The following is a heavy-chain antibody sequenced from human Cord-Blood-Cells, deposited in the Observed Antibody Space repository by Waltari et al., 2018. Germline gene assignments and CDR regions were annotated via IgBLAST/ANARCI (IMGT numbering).Heavy chain of an antibody. CDR3: ASWGGYDILTGYYAFDI. V-gene: IGHV1-69*01. CDR1: GGTFSSYA. D-gene: IGHD3-9*01. J-gene: IGHJ3*02. Sequence: QVQLVQSGAEVKKPGSSVKVSCKASGGTFSSYAISWVRKAPGQGLEWMGGIIPIFGTANYAQKFQGRVTITADESTSTAYMELSSLRSEDTAVYYCASWGGYDILTGYYAFDIWGQGTMVTVSS. CDR2: IIPIFGTA.